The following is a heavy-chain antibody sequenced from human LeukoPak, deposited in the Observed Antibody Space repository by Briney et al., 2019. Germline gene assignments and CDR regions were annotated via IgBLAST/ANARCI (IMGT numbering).Heavy chain of an antibody. CDR1: GGSIRSYY. CDR2: IYSSGSA. CDR3: ARNRDGYILDY. J-gene: IGHJ4*02. D-gene: IGHD5-24*01. V-gene: IGHV4-4*07. Sequence: SETLSLTCTVSGGSIRSYYWSWIRQPAGKGLEWIGRIYSSGSANYNPSLKSRVTMSVDTSNNQFSLKLSSVTAADTAVYYCARNRDGYILDYWGQGTLVTVSS.